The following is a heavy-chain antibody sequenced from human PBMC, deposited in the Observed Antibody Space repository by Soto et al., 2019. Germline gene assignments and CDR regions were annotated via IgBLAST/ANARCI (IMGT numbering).Heavy chain of an antibody. Sequence: VASGGGLVEPGGSLRLSCETTGFNFSNYAMSWVRQAPGKGLEWVSSIGSSNTFVYYSESVEGRFTLSRDNAKNSVSLQMTSLRVEDSGLYYCARGTGGATSSGKDQFDYWGQGTLVPVSS. V-gene: IGHV3-21*01. CDR2: IGSSNTFV. CDR3: ARGTGGATSSGKDQFDY. CDR1: GFNFSNYA. J-gene: IGHJ4*02. D-gene: IGHD1-26*01.